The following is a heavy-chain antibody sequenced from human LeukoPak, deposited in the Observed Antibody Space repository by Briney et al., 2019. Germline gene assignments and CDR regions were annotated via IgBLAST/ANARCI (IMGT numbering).Heavy chain of an antibody. CDR3: AREGYYDSSGYAFDI. V-gene: IGHV3-53*04. D-gene: IGHD3-22*01. CDR1: GFTVSSNY. Sequence: GGSLRLSCAASGFTVSSNYMSWVRQAPGKGLEGVSVIYSGGSTYHADSVKGRFTISRHNSKNTLYLQMNSLRAEDTAVYYCAREGYYDSSGYAFDIWGQGTMVTVSS. J-gene: IGHJ3*02. CDR2: IYSGGST.